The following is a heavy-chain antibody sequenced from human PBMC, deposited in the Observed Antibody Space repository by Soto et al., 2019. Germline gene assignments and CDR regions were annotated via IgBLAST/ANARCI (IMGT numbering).Heavy chain of an antibody. CDR3: ARDIEYQLLPPREKGGYYYYGMDV. CDR1: GYTFTGYY. J-gene: IGHJ6*02. D-gene: IGHD2-2*01. V-gene: IGHV1-2*04. Sequence: QVQLVQSGAEVKKPGASVKVSCKASGYTFTGYYMHWVRQAPGQGLEWMGWINPNSGGTNYAQKFQGWVTMTRDTSISTAYMELSRLRSDDTAVYYCARDIEYQLLPPREKGGYYYYGMDVWGQGTTVTVSS. CDR2: INPNSGGT.